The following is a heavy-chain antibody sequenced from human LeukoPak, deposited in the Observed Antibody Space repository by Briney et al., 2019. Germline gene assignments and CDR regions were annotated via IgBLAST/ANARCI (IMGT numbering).Heavy chain of an antibody. Sequence: PSETLSLTCAVYGGSFSGYYWSWIRQPPGKGLEWIGETNHSGSTNYNPSLKSRVTISVDTSKNQFSLKLSSVTAADTAVYYCARGRSSGGSYYGSDYWGQGTLVTVSS. J-gene: IGHJ4*02. CDR3: ARGRSSGGSYYGSDY. V-gene: IGHV4-34*01. CDR1: GGSFSGYY. CDR2: TNHSGST. D-gene: IGHD1-26*01.